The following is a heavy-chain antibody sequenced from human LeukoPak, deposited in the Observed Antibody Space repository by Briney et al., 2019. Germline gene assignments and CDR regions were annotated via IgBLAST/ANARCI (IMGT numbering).Heavy chain of an antibody. V-gene: IGHV1-2*02. CDR3: PRPNALYCSSTSGLFDY. D-gene: IGHD2-2*01. CDR2: INPNSGGT. CDR1: GYTFTGYY. Sequence: ASVKVSCKASGYTFTGYYMHWVRQAPGQGLEWMAWINPNSGGTYYAQTFHDRITITRDTSISTAYRERTRLTSHEPAIIYCPRPNALYCSSTSGLFDYGSQRTLVT. J-gene: IGHJ4*02.